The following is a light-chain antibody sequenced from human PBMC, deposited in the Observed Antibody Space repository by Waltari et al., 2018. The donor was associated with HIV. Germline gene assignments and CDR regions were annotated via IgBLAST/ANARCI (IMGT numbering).Light chain of an antibody. CDR1: QSVSSY. CDR3: QQRRDWLT. V-gene: IGKV3-11*01. Sequence: EIVLTQSPATLSLSPGERATLSCRASQSVSSYLAWYQHKPGQATSLLIYDASKRATGIPARFSGSGSGTDFTLTISNRAPEDFAVDYCQQRRDWLTFGGGTRVES. CDR2: DAS. J-gene: IGKJ4*01.